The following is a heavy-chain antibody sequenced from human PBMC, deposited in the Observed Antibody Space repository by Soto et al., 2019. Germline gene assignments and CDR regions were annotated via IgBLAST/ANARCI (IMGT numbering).Heavy chain of an antibody. J-gene: IGHJ3*02. CDR3: ARAGDLGAFDI. V-gene: IGHV1-18*04. Sequence: GASVKVSCKTSGYTFTSHGISWVRWAPGRGLEWMGWISAYNGNTNYAQKLQGRVTMTTDTSTSTAYMELRSLRSDDTAVYYCARAGDLGAFDIWGQGTMVTVSS. CDR1: GYTFTSHG. CDR2: ISAYNGNT. D-gene: IGHD1-26*01.